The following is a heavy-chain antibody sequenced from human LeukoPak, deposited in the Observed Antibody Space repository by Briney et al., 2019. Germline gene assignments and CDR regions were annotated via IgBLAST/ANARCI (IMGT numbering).Heavy chain of an antibody. CDR2: IIPIFGTA. CDR3: ARNPIRFLEWLPTFDY. Sequence: GASVKVSCKASGGTFSSYAISWVRQAPGQGLEWMGGIIPIFGTANYAQKFQGRVTITADESTSTAYMELCSLRSEDTAVYYCARNPIRFLEWLPTFDYWGQGTLVTVSS. J-gene: IGHJ4*02. V-gene: IGHV1-69*13. D-gene: IGHD3-3*01. CDR1: GGTFSSYA.